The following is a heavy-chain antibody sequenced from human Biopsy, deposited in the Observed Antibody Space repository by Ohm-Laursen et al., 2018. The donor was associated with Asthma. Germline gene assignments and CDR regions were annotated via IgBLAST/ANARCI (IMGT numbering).Heavy chain of an antibody. J-gene: IGHJ4*02. CDR2: IFYGGNS. Sequence: GTLSLTCSVSGASISQYYWTWIRQSPGKGLEWIGYIFYGGNSYYGSSLKSRVSISVDPSKKQFSLTLDSVTAADTAVYYCATYSTGWSGVEFWGQGTRVTVSS. D-gene: IGHD6-19*01. CDR1: GASISQYY. CDR3: ATYSTGWSGVEF. V-gene: IGHV4-59*01.